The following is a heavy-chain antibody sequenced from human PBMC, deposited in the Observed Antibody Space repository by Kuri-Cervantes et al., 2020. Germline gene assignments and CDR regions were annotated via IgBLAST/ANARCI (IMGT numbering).Heavy chain of an antibody. CDR1: GGTFSSYA. CDR3: ATAFFVLGSYYYGSGSYRAFDI. V-gene: IGHV1-69*13. CDR2: IIPIFGTA. D-gene: IGHD3-10*01. Sequence: SVKVSCKASGGTFSSYAISWVRQAPGQGLEWMGGIIPIFGTANYAQKLQGRVTITADESTSTAYMELSSLRSEDTAVYYCATAFFVLGSYYYGSGSYRAFDIWGQGTMVTVSS. J-gene: IGHJ3*02.